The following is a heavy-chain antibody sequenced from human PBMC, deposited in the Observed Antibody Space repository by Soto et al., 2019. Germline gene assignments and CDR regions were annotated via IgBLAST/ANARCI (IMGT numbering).Heavy chain of an antibody. CDR2: IYHSGST. V-gene: IGHV4-30-2*01. J-gene: IGHJ6*02. D-gene: IGHD3-3*01. Sequence: SETLSLTCAVSGGSISSGGYSWSWIRQPPGKGLEWTWYIYHSGSTYYNPSLKSRVTISVDRSKNQFSLKLSSVTAADTAVYYCARDAYYDFWSDLRYYYGMDVWGQGTTVTVSS. CDR1: GGSISSGGYS. CDR3: ARDAYYDFWSDLRYYYGMDV.